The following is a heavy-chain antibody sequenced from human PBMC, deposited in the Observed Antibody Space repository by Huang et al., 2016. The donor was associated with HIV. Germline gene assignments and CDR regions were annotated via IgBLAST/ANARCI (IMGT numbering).Heavy chain of an antibody. J-gene: IGHJ4*02. CDR3: ARSAYGDLDY. D-gene: IGHD4-17*01. CDR2: MNPNTGNT. V-gene: IGHV1-8*02. Sequence: QVHLVQSGAEVKKTGASVKVSCKASGYTFTNYDITWVRQAPGRGLEGMGLMNPNTGNTGFAQSFQGRVTMTRKTSITTAYMELTSLTSEDTAVYYCARSAYGDLDYWGLGTLVIVSS. CDR1: GYTFTNYD.